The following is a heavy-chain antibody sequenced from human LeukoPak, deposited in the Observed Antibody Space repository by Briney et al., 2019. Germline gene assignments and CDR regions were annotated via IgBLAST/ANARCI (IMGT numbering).Heavy chain of an antibody. CDR2: ISGSGGST. J-gene: IGHJ4*02. V-gene: IGHV3-23*01. Sequence: GGSLRLSCAASGFTFSSYAMSWVRQAPGKGLEWVSAISGSGGSTYYADSVKGRFTISRDNSKNTLYLQMNSLRAEDTAVYYCAKVSAITMIVVVINTASHYYFDYWGQGTLVTVSS. CDR3: AKVSAITMIVVVINTASHYYFDY. D-gene: IGHD3-22*01. CDR1: GFTFSSYA.